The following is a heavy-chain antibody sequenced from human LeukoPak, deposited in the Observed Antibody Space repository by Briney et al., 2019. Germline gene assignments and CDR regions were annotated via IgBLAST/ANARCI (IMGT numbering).Heavy chain of an antibody. CDR3: AHYYYETSVFAY. D-gene: IGHD3-22*01. V-gene: IGHV2-5*02. Sequence: SGPTLVKPTQTLTLTCSFSGFSLSTSGVGVGWIRQPPGDALEWLALIYWDDEKRYSPSLMNRLTITKDTSKTQVVLKLTKMDPVDTAIYYCAHYYYETSVFAYWGQGTLVTVSS. CDR2: IYWDDEK. CDR1: GFSLSTSGVG. J-gene: IGHJ4*02.